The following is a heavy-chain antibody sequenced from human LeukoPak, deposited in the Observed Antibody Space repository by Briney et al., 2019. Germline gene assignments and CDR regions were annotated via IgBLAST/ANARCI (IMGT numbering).Heavy chain of an antibody. CDR2: ISAYNGNT. J-gene: IGHJ6*03. CDR3: ARDGHQRYYYYYMDV. CDR1: GYTFTSYG. V-gene: IGHV1-18*01. Sequence: GASVKVSCKASGYTFTSYGISWVRQAPGQGLEWMGWISAYNGNTNYAQKLQGRVTITADKSTSTAYMELSSLRSEDTAVYYCARDGHQRYYYYYMDVWGKGTTVTVSS.